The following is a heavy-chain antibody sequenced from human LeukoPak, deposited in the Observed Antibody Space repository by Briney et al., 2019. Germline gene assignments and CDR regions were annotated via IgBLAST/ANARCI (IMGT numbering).Heavy chain of an antibody. V-gene: IGHV3-7*01. CDR2: IKQDGSEK. CDR1: GFTFSSYW. D-gene: IGHD6-19*01. CDR3: ARGKRQWLLTYYFDY. J-gene: IGHJ4*02. Sequence: GGSLRLSCAASGFTFSSYWMSWVRQAPGKGLEWVANIKQDGSEKYYVDSVKGRFTISRDNAKNSLYLQTNSLRAEDTAVYYCARGKRQWLLTYYFDYWGQGTLVTVSS.